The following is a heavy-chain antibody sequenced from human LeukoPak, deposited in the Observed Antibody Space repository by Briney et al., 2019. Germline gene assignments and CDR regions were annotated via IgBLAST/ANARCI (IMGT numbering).Heavy chain of an antibody. CDR3: ARDPDRDKVLRSEYYFDY. J-gene: IGHJ4*02. V-gene: IGHV1-8*01. D-gene: IGHD4-17*01. CDR1: GYTFTSYD. CDR2: MNPNSGNT. Sequence: ASVKVSCKASGYTFTSYDINWVRQATGQGLEWMGWMNPNSGNTGYAQKFQGRVTMTRDTSTSTVYMELSSLRSEDTAVYYCARDPDRDKVLRSEYYFDYWGQGTLVTVSS.